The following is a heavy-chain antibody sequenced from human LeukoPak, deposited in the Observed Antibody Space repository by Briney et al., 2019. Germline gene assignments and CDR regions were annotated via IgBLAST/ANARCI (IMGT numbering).Heavy chain of an antibody. CDR1: GGSISSGSYY. CDR3: AREFGQQLVQIDY. V-gene: IGHV4-61*02. Sequence: PSETLSLTCTVSGGSISSGSYYWSWIRQPAGKGLEWIGRIYTSGSTNYNPSLKSRVTISVDTSKNQFSLKLSSVTAADTAVYYCAREFGQQLVQIDYWGQGTLVTVSS. CDR2: IYTSGST. J-gene: IGHJ4*02. D-gene: IGHD6-13*01.